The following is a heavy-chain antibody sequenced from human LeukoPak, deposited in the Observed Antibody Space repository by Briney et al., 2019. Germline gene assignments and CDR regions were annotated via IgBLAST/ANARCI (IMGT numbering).Heavy chain of an antibody. CDR3: ARAVGYSGSYYDDAFDI. D-gene: IGHD1-26*01. V-gene: IGHV4-59*01. J-gene: IGHJ3*02. CDR1: GGSISSYY. CDR2: IYYSGST. Sequence: SETLSLTCTVSGGSISSYYWSWIRQPPGKGLEWIGYIYYSGSTNYNPSLKSRVTISVDTSKNQFSLKLSSVTAADTAVYYCARAVGYSGSYYDDAFDIWGQGTMVTVSP.